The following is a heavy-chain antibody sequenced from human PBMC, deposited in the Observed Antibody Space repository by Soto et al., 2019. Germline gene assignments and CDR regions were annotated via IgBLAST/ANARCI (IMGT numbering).Heavy chain of an antibody. D-gene: IGHD4-17*01. CDR1: GGTFSSYA. V-gene: IGHV1-69*01. Sequence: QVQLVQSGAEVKKPGSSVKVSCKASGGTFSSYAISWVRQSPGQGLEWMGGIIPIFGTAKYAQKFQGRVMITSDEPTPTAYMGLSSLRSEETAVYSCARDYGGNPRGYGYDCDGMDFWGQGTTVTVSS. CDR3: ARDYGGNPRGYGYDCDGMDF. J-gene: IGHJ6*02. CDR2: IIPIFGTA.